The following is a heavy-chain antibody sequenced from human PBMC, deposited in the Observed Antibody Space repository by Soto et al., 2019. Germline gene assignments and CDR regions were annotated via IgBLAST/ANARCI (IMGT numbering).Heavy chain of an antibody. D-gene: IGHD2-15*01. CDR1: GGTFSSYA. V-gene: IGHV1-69*06. Sequence: QVQLVQTGAEVKKPGPSVKVSCKDSGGTFSSYAISWVRQAPGQGLEWMGGIIPTVGTPNYAQKFQGIVTITAEKSTSTAYMELSRLRSEDTAVYYCARVELVYCSGGSCSNWFDPWGQGTLVTVSS. J-gene: IGHJ5*02. CDR3: ARVELVYCSGGSCSNWFDP. CDR2: IIPTVGTP.